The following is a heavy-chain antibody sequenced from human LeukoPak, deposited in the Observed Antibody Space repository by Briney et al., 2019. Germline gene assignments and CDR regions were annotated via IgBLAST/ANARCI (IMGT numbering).Heavy chain of an antibody. CDR2: INHSGST. CDR3: ARVISNRARPTRLYYFDY. CDR1: GGSFSGYY. Sequence: PSETLSLTCAVYGGSFSGYYWSWIRQPPGKGLEWIGEINHSGSTNYNPSLKSRVTISVDTSKNQFSLKLSSVTAADTAVYYCARVISNRARPTRLYYFDYWGQGTLVTVSS. D-gene: IGHD2/OR15-2a*01. V-gene: IGHV4-34*01. J-gene: IGHJ4*02.